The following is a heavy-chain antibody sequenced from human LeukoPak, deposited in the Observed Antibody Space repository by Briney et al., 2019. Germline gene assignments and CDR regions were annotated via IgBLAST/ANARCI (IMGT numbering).Heavy chain of an antibody. V-gene: IGHV4-39*01. CDR3: ARHLTTTTDY. CDR2: IYYSGST. CDR1: GGSISSSSYY. J-gene: IGHJ4*02. D-gene: IGHD4-17*01. Sequence: SGTLSLTCTVSGGSISSSSYYWGWIRQPPGKGLEWIGSIYYSGSTYYSPSLKSRVTISVDTSKNQFSLKLSSVTAADTAVYYCARHLTTTTDYWGQGTLVTVSS.